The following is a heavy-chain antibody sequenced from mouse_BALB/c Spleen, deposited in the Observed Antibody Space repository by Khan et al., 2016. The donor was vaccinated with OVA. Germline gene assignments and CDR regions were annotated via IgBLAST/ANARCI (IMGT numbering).Heavy chain of an antibody. J-gene: IGHJ2*01. CDR3: TSKRISY. V-gene: IGHV1-7*01. Sequence: QVQLQQSGAELAKPGASVKMSCKASGYNFNTYWMHWVKQRPGQGLEWIGYINPTSGYTDYNEKFKDRATLSADKSSSTAYMQLSSLTSEDSAVYYCTSKRISYWGQGTTLTVSS. CDR1: GYNFNTYW. CDR2: INPTSGYT.